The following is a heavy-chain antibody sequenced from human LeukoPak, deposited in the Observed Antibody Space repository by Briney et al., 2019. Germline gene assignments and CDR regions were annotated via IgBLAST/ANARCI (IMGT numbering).Heavy chain of an antibody. J-gene: IGHJ4*02. D-gene: IGHD1-26*01. CDR3: ARLTVGALDY. V-gene: IGHV4-39*07. CDR1: GGSISSSSYY. Sequence: SETLSLTCTVSGGSISSSSYYWGWIRQPPGKGLEWIGSIYYSGSTNYNPSLKSRVTISGDMSKNQFSLKVTSVTAADTAVYYCARLTVGALDYWGQGTLVTVSS. CDR2: IYYSGST.